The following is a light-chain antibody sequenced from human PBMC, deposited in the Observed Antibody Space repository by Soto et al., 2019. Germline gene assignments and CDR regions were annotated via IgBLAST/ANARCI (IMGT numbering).Light chain of an antibody. CDR3: QQRSDWPFT. CDR2: DAS. CDR1: QSVSSY. J-gene: IGKJ5*01. Sequence: EIVLTQSPATLSLSPGERATLSCRASQSVSSYLAWLQQKPGQAPRLLIYDASNRATGIPARFSGSGSGTDFTLTISSLESEDFAVYYCQQRSDWPFTFGGGTRLEI. V-gene: IGKV3-11*01.